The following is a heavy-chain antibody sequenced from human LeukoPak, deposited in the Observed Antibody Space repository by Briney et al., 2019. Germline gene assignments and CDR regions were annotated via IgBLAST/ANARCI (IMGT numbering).Heavy chain of an antibody. D-gene: IGHD5-12*01. CDR2: ISIDGSEK. V-gene: IGHV3-30*18. CDR3: ANPQSRGYDYLDY. CDR1: GFTFSSYA. J-gene: IGHJ4*02. Sequence: PGGSLRLSCAASGFTFSSYAMSWVRQAPGKGLEWVAVISIDGSEKYYADSVKGRFTISRDNSRNTLYLQMNSLRGDDTAVYYCANPQSRGYDYLDYWGQGTPVTVSS.